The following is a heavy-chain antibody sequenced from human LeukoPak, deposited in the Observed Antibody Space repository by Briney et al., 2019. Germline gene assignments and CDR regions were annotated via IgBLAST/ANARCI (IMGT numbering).Heavy chain of an antibody. CDR1: GYTFTSYW. J-gene: IGHJ4*02. D-gene: IGHD3-3*01. CDR3: ARRELWSGYYSFDY. V-gene: IGHV5-51*01. Sequence: GESLKISFKGSGYTFTSYWIGWVRQMPGKGLEWMGIIYPGDSDTRYSPSFQGQVTISADKSISTAYLQWSSLKASDTAMYYCARRELWSGYYSFDYWGQGTLVTVSS. CDR2: IYPGDSDT.